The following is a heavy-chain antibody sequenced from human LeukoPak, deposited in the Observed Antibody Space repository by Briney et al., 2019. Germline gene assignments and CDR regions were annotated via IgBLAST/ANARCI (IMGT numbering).Heavy chain of an antibody. CDR2: IYYSGST. CDR1: GGSISSYY. J-gene: IGHJ6*04. Sequence: PSETLSLTCTVSGGSISSYYWSWIRQPPGKGLEWIGYIYYSGSTNYNPSLKSRVTISVDTSKNQFSLKLSSVTAADTAVYYCARDRVPYGAYYYYGMDVWGKGTTVTVSS. V-gene: IGHV4-59*01. D-gene: IGHD3-10*01. CDR3: ARDRVPYGAYYYYGMDV.